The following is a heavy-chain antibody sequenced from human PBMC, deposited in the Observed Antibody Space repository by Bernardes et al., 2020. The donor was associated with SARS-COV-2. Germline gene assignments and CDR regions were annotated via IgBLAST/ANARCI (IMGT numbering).Heavy chain of an antibody. D-gene: IGHD7-27*01. CDR3: ANGDRGY. CDR2: FDPEDGET. J-gene: IGHJ4*02. CDR1: GYTLTELS. Sequence: ASVKVSCKVSGYTLTELSMHWVRQAPGKGLEWMGGFDPEDGETIYAQKFQGRVTMTEDTSTDTAYMELNSLRAEDTALYYCANGDRGYWGQGTLVTVSS. V-gene: IGHV1-24*01.